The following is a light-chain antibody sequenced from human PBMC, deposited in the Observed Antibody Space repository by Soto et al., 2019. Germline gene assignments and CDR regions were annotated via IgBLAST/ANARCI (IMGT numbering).Light chain of an antibody. Sequence: DIQMTQSPSSLSVSVGDRVTITCRASQSISTYLNWYQQKPGKAPKLLIYATSNLQSGVPSRFGGSGSGTDFTLTISTLQPEDFATYYCQQSYYTPLTFGGGTKVDIK. CDR2: ATS. V-gene: IGKV1-39*01. CDR1: QSISTY. J-gene: IGKJ4*01. CDR3: QQSYYTPLT.